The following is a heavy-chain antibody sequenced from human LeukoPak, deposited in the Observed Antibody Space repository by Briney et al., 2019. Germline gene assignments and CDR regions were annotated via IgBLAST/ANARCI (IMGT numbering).Heavy chain of an antibody. V-gene: IGHV4-39*07. CDR1: GGSISNSSYY. D-gene: IGHD3-22*01. J-gene: IGHJ4*02. CDR3: ARAGYYFRAGYFDY. Sequence: SSETLSLTCTVSGGSISNSSYYWGWIRQPPGKGLEWIGSVFYSGSTYYNPSLKSRVTISIETSKNQFSLKLSSVTAADTAVYYCARAGYYFRAGYFDYWGRGTLVTVSS. CDR2: VFYSGST.